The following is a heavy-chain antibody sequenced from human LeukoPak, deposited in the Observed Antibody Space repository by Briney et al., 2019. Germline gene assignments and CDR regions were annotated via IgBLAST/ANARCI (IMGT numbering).Heavy chain of an antibody. D-gene: IGHD4-17*01. J-gene: IGHJ3*02. CDR2: INHSGST. V-gene: IGHV4-34*01. Sequence: GSLRLSCAASGFTVNSNYMRWVRQAPGKGLEWIGEINHSGSTNYNPSLKSRVTISVDTSKNQFSLKLSSVTAADTAVYYCARGTTVNIWGQGTMVTVSS. CDR3: ARGTTVNI. CDR1: GFTVNSNY.